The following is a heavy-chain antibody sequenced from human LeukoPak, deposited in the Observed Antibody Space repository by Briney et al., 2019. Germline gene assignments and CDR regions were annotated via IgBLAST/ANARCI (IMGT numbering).Heavy chain of an antibody. CDR3: VRGRDYYDSSGTLVFDY. V-gene: IGHV4-59*01. J-gene: IGHJ4*02. CDR2: IYYSGST. Sequence: SETLSLTCTVSGGSISSYYWSWIRQPPGKGLEWIGYIYYSGSTNYNPSLKSRVTISVDTFKNQFSLKLSSVTAADTAVYYCVRGRDYYDSSGTLVFDYWGQGTLVTVSS. CDR1: GGSISSYY. D-gene: IGHD3-22*01.